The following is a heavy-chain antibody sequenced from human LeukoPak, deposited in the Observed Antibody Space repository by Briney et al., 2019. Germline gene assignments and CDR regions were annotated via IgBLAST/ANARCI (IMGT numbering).Heavy chain of an antibody. CDR1: GFTLSTYF. D-gene: IGHD3-22*01. J-gene: IGHJ4*02. CDR2: ISGSGGST. CDR3: AKPYYYDSTGYFFDY. V-gene: IGHV3-23*01. Sequence: GGSLRLSCAASGFTLSTYFMSWVRQAPGAGLEWVSSISGSGGSTYYADSVKGRFTISRDNSKKTVYLEMNSLRAEDTAVYYCAKPYYYDSTGYFFDYWGQGTLVTVSS.